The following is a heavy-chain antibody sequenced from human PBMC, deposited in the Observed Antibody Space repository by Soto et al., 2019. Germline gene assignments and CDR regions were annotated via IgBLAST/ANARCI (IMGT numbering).Heavy chain of an antibody. V-gene: IGHV3-23*01. Sequence: GGSLRLSCAASGLTFSNYAMSWVRQAPGKGLEWVSAISGNGGNTYYADSVKGRFTISRDNAKNTLYLQMNSLRAEDTAVYYCARRVGATENWFDPWGQGTLVTVSS. CDR2: ISGNGGNT. D-gene: IGHD1-26*01. J-gene: IGHJ5*02. CDR1: GLTFSNYA. CDR3: ARRVGATENWFDP.